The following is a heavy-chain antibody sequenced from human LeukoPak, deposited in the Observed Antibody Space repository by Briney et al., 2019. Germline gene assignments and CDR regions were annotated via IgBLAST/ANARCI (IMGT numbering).Heavy chain of an antibody. CDR1: GFTFSSYP. CDR3: AKKGLVAATGTNAFDI. D-gene: IGHD6-13*01. CDR2: ISGSGGST. V-gene: IGHV3-23*01. J-gene: IGHJ3*02. Sequence: PGGSLRLSCAASGFTFSSYPMSWVRQAPGKGLEWVSGISGSGGSTYYADSVKGRFTISRENSKNTLYLQMNSLRAEDTAVYYCAKKGLVAATGTNAFDIWGQGTMVTVSS.